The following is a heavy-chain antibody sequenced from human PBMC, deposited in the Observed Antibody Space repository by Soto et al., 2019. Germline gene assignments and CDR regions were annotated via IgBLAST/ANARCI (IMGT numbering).Heavy chain of an antibody. CDR1: GFTFSSYG. Sequence: QVQLVESGGGVVQPGRSLRLSCAASGFTFSSYGMHWVRQAPGKGLEWVAVIWYDGSNKYYADSVKGRFTISRDNSKNTLYLQMNSLRAEDTAVYYCAGGSRGAFDIWDQGTMVTVSS. D-gene: IGHD3-10*01. CDR3: AGGSRGAFDI. V-gene: IGHV3-33*01. J-gene: IGHJ3*02. CDR2: IWYDGSNK.